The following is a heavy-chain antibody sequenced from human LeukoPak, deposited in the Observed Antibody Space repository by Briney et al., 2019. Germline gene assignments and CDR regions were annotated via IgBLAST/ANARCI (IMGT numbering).Heavy chain of an antibody. D-gene: IGHD2-2*01. V-gene: IGHV1-2*02. Sequence: ASVKVSCKGSGYTFTDYYIHWVRQAPGQGREWVAWINSNSGGTYYAQKSHDRIVLTRDTSISTTYNELIRLRSDDTTTEYCARANSLYCSSTSCLFDYWGQGTLVTVSS. CDR3: ARANSLYCSSTSCLFDY. CDR2: INSNSGGT. J-gene: IGHJ4*02. CDR1: GYTFTDYY.